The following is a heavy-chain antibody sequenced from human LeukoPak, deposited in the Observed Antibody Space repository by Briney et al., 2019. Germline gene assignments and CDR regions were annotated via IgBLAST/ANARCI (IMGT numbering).Heavy chain of an antibody. CDR3: AKSLTVTTRIHSIDP. CDR1: GFTFSDYY. Sequence: PGGSLRLSCAASGFTFSDYYMSWIRQAPGKGLEWVSYISSSGSTIYYADSVKGRFTISRDNAKNSLYLQMNSLRAEDTAVYYCAKSLTVTTRIHSIDPRGQGTLVTVSP. CDR2: ISSSGSTI. V-gene: IGHV3-11*01. D-gene: IGHD4-17*01. J-gene: IGHJ4*02.